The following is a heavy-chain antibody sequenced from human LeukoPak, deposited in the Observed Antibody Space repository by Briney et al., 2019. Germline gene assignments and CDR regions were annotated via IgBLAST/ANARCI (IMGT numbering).Heavy chain of an antibody. J-gene: IGHJ5*02. CDR2: IYYSGST. CDR1: GGSISSYY. CDR3: ARHEYIVVVPAAITTSFDP. V-gene: IGHV4-59*08. D-gene: IGHD2-2*01. Sequence: PSETLSLTCTVSGGSISSYYWSWIRQPPGKGLEWIGNIYYSGSTNYNPSLKSRVTISVDTSKNQFSLKLSSVTAADTAVYYCARHEYIVVVPAAITTSFDPWGQGTLVTVSS.